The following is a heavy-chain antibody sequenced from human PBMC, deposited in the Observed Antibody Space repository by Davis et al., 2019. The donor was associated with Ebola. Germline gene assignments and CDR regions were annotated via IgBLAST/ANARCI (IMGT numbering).Heavy chain of an antibody. D-gene: IGHD1-26*01. CDR1: GITSSSYA. Sequence: SLNISCASSGITSSSYAMSWVRQAPGKGLEWVSAISGSGGSTYYANSLKGRFTISRDNSKNTLSLQMNSLRAEDTAVYYCAKTDSGSYLFDYWGQGTLVTVSS. V-gene: IGHV3-23*01. J-gene: IGHJ4*02. CDR3: AKTDSGSYLFDY. CDR2: ISGSGGST.